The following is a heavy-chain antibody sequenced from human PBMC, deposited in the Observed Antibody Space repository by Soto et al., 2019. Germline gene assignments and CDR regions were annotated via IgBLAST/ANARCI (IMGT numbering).Heavy chain of an antibody. CDR1: GGSISSGQNF. D-gene: IGHD1-26*01. CDR3: ARDTGTYPYYFDS. Sequence: QVPLQESGPGLVKPSQTLSLTCTVSGGSISSGQNFWNWIRQSPGKGLEWIGYIHHSGSTYYSPSLKSRLTISADTSKNQISLKLNSVTAADTAVYYCARDTGTYPYYFDSWGQGTLVTVSS. J-gene: IGHJ4*02. CDR2: IHHSGST. V-gene: IGHV4-30-4*08.